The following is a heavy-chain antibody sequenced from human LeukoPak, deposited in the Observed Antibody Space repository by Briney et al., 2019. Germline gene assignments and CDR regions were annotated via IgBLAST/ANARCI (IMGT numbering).Heavy chain of an antibody. CDR2: INPNSGGT. V-gene: IGHV1-2*02. Sequence: ASVKVSCKASGYTFTGYYMHWVRQAPGQGLEWMGWINPNSGGTNYAQKFQGRVTMTRDTSISTAYMELSRLRSDDTAVYYCARDLPSDITMISHRGQGTLVTVSS. CDR1: GYTFTGYY. J-gene: IGHJ4*02. D-gene: IGHD3-22*01. CDR3: ARDLPSDITMISH.